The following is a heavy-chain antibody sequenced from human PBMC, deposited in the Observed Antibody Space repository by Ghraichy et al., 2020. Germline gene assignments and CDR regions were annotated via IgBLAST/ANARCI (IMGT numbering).Heavy chain of an antibody. CDR3: ARINYDSSGYFNFDY. CDR2: ISSSGSTI. D-gene: IGHD3-22*01. J-gene: IGHJ4*02. CDR1: GFTFSDYY. Sequence: GSLRLSCAASGFTFSDYYMSWIRQAPGKGLEWVSYISSSGSTIYYADSVKGRFTISRDNAKNSLYLQMNSLRAEDTAVYYCARINYDSSGYFNFDYWGQGTLVTVSS. V-gene: IGHV3-11*01.